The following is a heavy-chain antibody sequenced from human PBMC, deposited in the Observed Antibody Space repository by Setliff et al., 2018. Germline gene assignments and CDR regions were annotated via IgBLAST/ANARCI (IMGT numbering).Heavy chain of an antibody. D-gene: IGHD2-2*01. CDR1: GFTFSYYW. J-gene: IGHJ6*03. CDR3: ARARYCSSTSCYYYYYMDV. Sequence: LRLSCAASGFTFSYYWMSWVRQAPGKGLEWVANIQQDGSEKYHVDSVMGRFTISRDNAKNTLKLQMNSLRAEDTAVYYCARARYCSSTSCYYYYYMDVLGKGTTGTVSS. CDR2: IQQDGSEK. V-gene: IGHV3-7*01.